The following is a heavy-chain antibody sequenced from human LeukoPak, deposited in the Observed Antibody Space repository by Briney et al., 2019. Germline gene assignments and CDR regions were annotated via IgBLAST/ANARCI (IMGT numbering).Heavy chain of an antibody. V-gene: IGHV3-23*01. CDR1: GFTFSSYA. CDR2: ISGSGGST. CDR3: ASLMTTATYYYYYYMDV. Sequence: GGSLRLSCAASGFTFSSYAMSWVRQAPGKGLEWVSAISGSGGSTYYADSVKGRFTISRDNSKNTLYLQMNSLRAEDTAVYYCASLMTTATYYYYYYMDVWGKGTTVTVSS. J-gene: IGHJ6*03. D-gene: IGHD4-11*01.